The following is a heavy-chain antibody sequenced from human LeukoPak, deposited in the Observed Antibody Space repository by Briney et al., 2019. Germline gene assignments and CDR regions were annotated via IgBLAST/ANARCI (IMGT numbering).Heavy chain of an antibody. Sequence: GGSLRLSCAASGFTFSSYAMSWVRQAPGKGLVWVSRINSDGSSTSYADSVKGRFTISRDNAKNTLYLQMNSLRAEDTAVYYCARPPQPDTYYYDSSGYYSAWGQGTLVTVSS. J-gene: IGHJ5*02. CDR1: GFTFSSYA. CDR2: INSDGSST. D-gene: IGHD3-22*01. CDR3: ARPPQPDTYYYDSSGYYSA. V-gene: IGHV3-74*01.